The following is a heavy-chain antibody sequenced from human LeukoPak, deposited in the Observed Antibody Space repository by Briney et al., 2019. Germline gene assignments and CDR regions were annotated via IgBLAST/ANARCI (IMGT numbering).Heavy chain of an antibody. Sequence: SVTVSCKASGGTFSSYAISWVRQAPGQGLGWMGGIIPTFGTANYAQKFQGRVTITADKSTSTDYMELSSLRSEDTAVYYCARKLWFGELFDPLSTSQAWFDPWGQGTLVTVSS. CDR3: ARKLWFGELFDPLSTSQAWFDP. J-gene: IGHJ5*02. CDR2: IIPTFGTA. D-gene: IGHD3-10*01. CDR1: GGTFSSYA. V-gene: IGHV1-69*06.